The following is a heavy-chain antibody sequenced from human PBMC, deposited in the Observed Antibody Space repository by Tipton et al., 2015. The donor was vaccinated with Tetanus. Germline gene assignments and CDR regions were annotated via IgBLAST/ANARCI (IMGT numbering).Heavy chain of an antibody. CDR2: IHQCGST. Sequence: TLSLTCAVSGSSISSGNWWSWVRQSPGKGLEWIGEIHQCGSTSYNPSLKSRLSMFVAKSKNQFSLQLNSGTAADTAIYYCARGPKHWLAAGQVHWGQGTLVTVSS. CDR1: GSSISSGNW. V-gene: IGHV4-4*02. D-gene: IGHD6-19*01. CDR3: ARGPKHWLAAGQVH. J-gene: IGHJ4*02.